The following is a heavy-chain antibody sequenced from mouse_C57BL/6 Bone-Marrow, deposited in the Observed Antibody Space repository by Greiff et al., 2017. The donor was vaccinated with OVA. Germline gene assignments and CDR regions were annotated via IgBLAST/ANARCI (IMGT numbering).Heavy chain of an antibody. CDR1: GFSLTSYG. J-gene: IGHJ4*01. D-gene: IGHD1-1*01. Sequence: QVHVKQSGPGLVQPSQSLSITCTVSGFSLTSYGVHWVRQSPGKGLEWLGVIWSGGSTDYNAAFISRLSISKDNSKSQVFFKMNSLQADDTAIYYCASITTAVGGYYAMDYWGQGTSVTVSS. V-gene: IGHV2-2*01. CDR2: IWSGGST. CDR3: ASITTAVGGYYAMDY.